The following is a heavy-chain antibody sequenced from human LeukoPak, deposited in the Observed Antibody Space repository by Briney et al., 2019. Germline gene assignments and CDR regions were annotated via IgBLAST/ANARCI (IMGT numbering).Heavy chain of an antibody. J-gene: IGHJ5*02. V-gene: IGHV4-61*02. CDR1: GGSISSASYY. CDR2: LYTSGST. D-gene: IGHD3-10*01. CDR3: ARDLGGYYGSGSYYNGPPMWVNWFDP. Sequence: SETLSLTCTVSGGSISSASYYWSWIRQPAGKGLEWIGRLYTSGSTNYNPSLKSRVTISVDTSKNQFSLKLSSVTAADTAVYYCARDLGGYYGSGSYYNGPPMWVNWFDPWGQGTLVTVSS.